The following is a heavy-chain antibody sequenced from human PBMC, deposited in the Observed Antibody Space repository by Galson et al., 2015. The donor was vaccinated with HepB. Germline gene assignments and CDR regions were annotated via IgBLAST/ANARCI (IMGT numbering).Heavy chain of an antibody. D-gene: IGHD3-3*01. CDR2: INPNSGGT. CDR1: GYTFTGYY. J-gene: IGHJ6*02. V-gene: IGHV1-2*02. CDR3: ARYRPYYDFWREAGMDV. Sequence: SVKVSCKASGYTFTGYYMHWVRQAPGQGLEWMGWINPNSGGTNYAQKFQGRVTMTRDTSISTAYMELSRLRSDDTAVYYCARYRPYYDFWREAGMDVWGQGTTVTVSS.